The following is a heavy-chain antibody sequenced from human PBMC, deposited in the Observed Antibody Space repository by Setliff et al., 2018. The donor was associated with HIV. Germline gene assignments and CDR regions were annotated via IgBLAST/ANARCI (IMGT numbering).Heavy chain of an antibody. J-gene: IGHJ6*03. CDR3: ARDGDSGYDGSLYYYYFYMDV. CDR2: IIPIFDTP. D-gene: IGHD5-12*01. V-gene: IGHV1-69*06. CDR1: GYTFNSYG. Sequence: GASVKVSCKASGYTFNSYGISWVRQAPGQGPEWVGWIIPIFDTPNYAQKFQGRVTITADKSTNTAYMELSSLRSEDTAVYYCARDGDSGYDGSLYYYYFYMDVWGKGTTVTVS.